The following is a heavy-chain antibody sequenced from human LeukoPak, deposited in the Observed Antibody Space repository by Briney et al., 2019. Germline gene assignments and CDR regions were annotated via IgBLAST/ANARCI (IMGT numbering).Heavy chain of an antibody. CDR2: ISSSSSTI. D-gene: IGHD7-27*01. V-gene: IGHV3-48*01. Sequence: PGGSLRLSCAASGFTFSSYSMNWVRQAPGKGLEWVSYISSSSSTIYYADSVKGRFTISRDNAKNSLYPQMNSLRAEDTAVYYCARDGDWGSFDYWGQGTLVTVSS. J-gene: IGHJ4*02. CDR3: ARDGDWGSFDY. CDR1: GFTFSSYS.